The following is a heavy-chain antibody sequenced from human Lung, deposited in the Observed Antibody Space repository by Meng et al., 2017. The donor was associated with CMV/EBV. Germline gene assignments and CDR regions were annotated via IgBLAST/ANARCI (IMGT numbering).Heavy chain of an antibody. CDR3: ARVWANGEGWFDP. V-gene: IGHV4-39*07. D-gene: IGHD2-8*01. J-gene: IGHJ5*02. CDR2: IYYSGLT. Sequence: QLQRQESVPGLLKPSETLSLTCTFSGGSIRSSSHYWGWIRQPPGKGLEWIGNIYYSGLTSYNPSLKSRVTISVDTSKNQFSLKLSSVTAADTAVFYCARVWANGEGWFDPWGQGTLVTVSS. CDR1: GGSIRSSSHY.